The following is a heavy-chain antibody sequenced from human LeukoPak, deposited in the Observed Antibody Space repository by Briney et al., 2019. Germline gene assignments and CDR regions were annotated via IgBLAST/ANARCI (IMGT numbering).Heavy chain of an antibody. J-gene: IGHJ6*03. CDR2: ISSSGSTI. V-gene: IGHV3-48*03. CDR1: GFTFSSYE. CDR3: ARGVVVGRFYYYYYMDV. Sequence: GGSLRLSCAASGFTFSSYEMNWVRQAPGKGLEWVSYISSSGSTIYYADSVKGRFTISRDNAKNSLYLQMNSLRAEDTAVYYCARGVVVGRFYYYYYMDVWGKGTTVTISS. D-gene: IGHD2-15*01.